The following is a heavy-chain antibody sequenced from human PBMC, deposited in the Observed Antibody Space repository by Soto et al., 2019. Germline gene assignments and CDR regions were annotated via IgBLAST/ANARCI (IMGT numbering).Heavy chain of an antibody. CDR2: INAGNGNT. CDR3: ARDLEVPDASGSFSLPSWYFDY. J-gene: IGHJ4*02. Sequence: ASVKVSCKDSGYTFTSYSMHWVRQAPGQRLEWMGWINAGNGNTKYSQKFQGRVAITRDTSASTAYMELSSLRSEDTAVYYCARDLEVPDASGSFSLPSWYFDYWGQRTLVTVSS. D-gene: IGHD2-2*01. CDR1: GYTFTSYS. V-gene: IGHV1-3*01.